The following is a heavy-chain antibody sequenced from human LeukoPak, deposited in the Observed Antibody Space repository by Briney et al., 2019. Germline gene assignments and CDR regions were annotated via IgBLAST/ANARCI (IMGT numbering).Heavy chain of an antibody. CDR1: GDSISSDHW. CDR2: ISHSGST. CDR3: ARAVWYQFDY. Sequence: SETLSLTCAVSGDSISSDHWWSWVRQPPGKGLEWIGEISHSGSTNYNPSLKSRVTISVDESKNRFSLKLSSVTAADTAVYYCARAVWYQFDYWGQGALVTVSS. D-gene: IGHD3-16*01. J-gene: IGHJ4*02. V-gene: IGHV4-4*02.